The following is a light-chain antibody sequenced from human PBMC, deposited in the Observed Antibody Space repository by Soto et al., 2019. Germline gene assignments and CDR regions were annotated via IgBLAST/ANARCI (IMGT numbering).Light chain of an antibody. CDR1: SSDVGGYNY. CDR2: DVS. CDR3: SSYTSSSTPVV. Sequence: QSALTQPASVSGSPGQSITISCTGTSSDVGGYNYVSWYQQHPGKAPKLMIDDVSNRPSGVSNRFSGSKSDNTASLTISGLQAEDEADYYCSSYTSSSTPVVFGGGTKVTVL. V-gene: IGLV2-14*03. J-gene: IGLJ2*01.